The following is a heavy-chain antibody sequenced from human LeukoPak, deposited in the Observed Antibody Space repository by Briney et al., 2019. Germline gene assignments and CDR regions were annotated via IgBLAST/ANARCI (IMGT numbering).Heavy chain of an antibody. D-gene: IGHD7-27*01. V-gene: IGHV4-59*01. Sequence: PSETLSLTCTVSGGSINSVYWSWIRQPPGKGLEWIAYIYYSGTTSYNPSLKSRVTISVDTSKNQFSLKLTSVTAADTAVYYCASQHWGSNHFDYWGQGALVTVSS. CDR2: IYYSGTT. CDR1: GGSINSVY. J-gene: IGHJ4*02. CDR3: ASQHWGSNHFDY.